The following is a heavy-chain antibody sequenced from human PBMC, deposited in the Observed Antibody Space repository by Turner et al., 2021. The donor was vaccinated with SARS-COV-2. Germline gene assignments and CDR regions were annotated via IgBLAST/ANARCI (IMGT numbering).Heavy chain of an antibody. CDR1: GFTFSSYG. V-gene: IGHV3-30*18. Sequence: QVQLVESGGGVVQPGRSLRLPCAASGFTFSSYGMHWVRQAPGKGLEWVAVISYDGSNKYYADSVKGRFTISRDNSKNTLYLQMNSLRAEDTAVYYCAKGWLQSGDAFDIWGQGTMVTISS. CDR2: ISYDGSNK. D-gene: IGHD5-12*01. CDR3: AKGWLQSGDAFDI. J-gene: IGHJ3*02.